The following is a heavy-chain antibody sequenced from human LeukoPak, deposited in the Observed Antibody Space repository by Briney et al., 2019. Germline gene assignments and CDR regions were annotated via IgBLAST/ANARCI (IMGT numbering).Heavy chain of an antibody. D-gene: IGHD4-17*01. CDR3: VRRFDY. CDR2: IKQDGSEK. CDR1: XXXXXSYW. Sequence: GGSLXLXXXXXXXXXXSYWMSWVRXAPGKGLEWVANIKQDGSEKYYVDSVKGRFTISRDNAKNSLYLQMNSLRAEDTAVYYCVRRFDYWGQGTLVTVSS. J-gene: IGHJ4*02. V-gene: IGHV3-7*01.